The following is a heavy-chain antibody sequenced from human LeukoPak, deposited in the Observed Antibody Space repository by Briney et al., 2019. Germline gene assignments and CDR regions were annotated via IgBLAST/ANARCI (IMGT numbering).Heavy chain of an antibody. CDR2: IPYDGSNK. CDR1: GFPFSSYA. J-gene: IGHJ4*02. Sequence: GGSLRLSWAASGFPFSSYAMHWFRQAPGKGLEGGAVIPYDGSNKYYADSVKGRFTISRDNSKNTLYLQMNSLRAEDTAVYYCARVFPGCSSTSCLGEGFDYWGQGTLVTVSS. V-gene: IGHV3-30-3*01. CDR3: ARVFPGCSSTSCLGEGFDY. D-gene: IGHD2-2*01.